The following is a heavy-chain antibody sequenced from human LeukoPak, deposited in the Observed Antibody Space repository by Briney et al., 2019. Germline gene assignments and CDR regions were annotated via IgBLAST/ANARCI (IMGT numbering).Heavy chain of an antibody. J-gene: IGHJ4*02. CDR1: GGSISSSSYY. CDR3: ARSGGYSYGYFDY. Sequence: SETLSLTCTVSGGSISSSSYYWGWIRQPPGKGLEWIGSIYYSGSTYYNPSLKSRVTISVDTSKNQFSLKLNSVTAADTAVYYCARSGGYSYGYFDYWGQGTLVTVSS. V-gene: IGHV4-39*07. D-gene: IGHD5-18*01. CDR2: IYYSGST.